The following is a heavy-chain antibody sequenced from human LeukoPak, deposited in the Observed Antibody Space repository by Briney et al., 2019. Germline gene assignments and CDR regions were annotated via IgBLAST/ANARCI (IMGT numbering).Heavy chain of an antibody. Sequence: PSETLSLTCTVSGGSISSYYWSWIRQPPGKGLEWIGYIYYSGSPNYNPSLKSRVTISVDTSKNQFSLKLSSVTAADTAVYYCARVSVDTAMVPRWFDPWGQGTLVTVSS. CDR1: GGSISSYY. V-gene: IGHV4-59*01. J-gene: IGHJ5*02. D-gene: IGHD5-18*01. CDR3: ARVSVDTAMVPRWFDP. CDR2: IYYSGSP.